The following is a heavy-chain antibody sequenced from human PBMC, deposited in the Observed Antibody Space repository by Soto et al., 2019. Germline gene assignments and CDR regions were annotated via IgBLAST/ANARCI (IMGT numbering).Heavy chain of an antibody. CDR2: ISYSGSA. CDR1: GGSIDSYY. J-gene: IGHJ5*02. Sequence: QVQLQESGPGLVRPSETLSLTCNVSGGSIDSYYWTWLRQPPGKGLEWIGYISYSGSATYNPSLQSRVTISVDTSKIHFSLTLNSVTAADTAVYYCARDMYIYDSRTYHNPVNWFDPWGQGILVTVSS. CDR3: ARDMYIYDSRTYHNPVNWFDP. D-gene: IGHD3-10*01. V-gene: IGHV4-59*01.